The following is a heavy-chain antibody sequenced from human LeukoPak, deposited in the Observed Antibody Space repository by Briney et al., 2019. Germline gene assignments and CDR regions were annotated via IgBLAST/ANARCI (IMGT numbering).Heavy chain of an antibody. J-gene: IGHJ6*03. CDR3: ARVDRSHFYLDF. V-gene: IGHV1-69*05. CDR2: IMPLFNTA. CDR1: GGTFSSYT. Sequence: SVKVSCKASGGTFSSYTITWVRQAPGQGLEWMGGIMPLFNTANYTQQFQGRVTTTTDESTSTAYLELRSLRVEDTAMYYCARVDRSHFYLDFWGKGTTVTVSS.